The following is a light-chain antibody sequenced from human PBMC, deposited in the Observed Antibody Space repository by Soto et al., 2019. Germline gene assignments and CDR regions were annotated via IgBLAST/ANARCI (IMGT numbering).Light chain of an antibody. J-gene: IGLJ1*01. CDR1: SSDVGGYNF. Sequence: QSVLTQSPSASGSPGQSVTISCTGTSSDVGGYNFVSWYQQHPGKAPKLMIYEVSKRLSGVPDRFSGSKSGNTASLTVSGLQAEDEADYYCSSYAGSNNFVFGTGTKVTVL. CDR2: EVS. V-gene: IGLV2-8*01. CDR3: SSYAGSNNFV.